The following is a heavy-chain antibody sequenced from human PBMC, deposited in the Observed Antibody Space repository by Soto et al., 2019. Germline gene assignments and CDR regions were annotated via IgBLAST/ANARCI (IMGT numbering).Heavy chain of an antibody. CDR2: IDPSDSYT. CDR1: GYSFTSYW. Sequence: PGESLKISCKGSGYSFTSYWISWVRQMPGKGLEWMGRIDPSDSYTNYSPSFQGHVTISADKSISTAYLQWSSLKASDTAMYYCARHRTEQPWLVTVHAFDIWGQGTMVTVSS. V-gene: IGHV5-10-1*01. D-gene: IGHD6-19*01. CDR3: ARHRTEQPWLVTVHAFDI. J-gene: IGHJ3*02.